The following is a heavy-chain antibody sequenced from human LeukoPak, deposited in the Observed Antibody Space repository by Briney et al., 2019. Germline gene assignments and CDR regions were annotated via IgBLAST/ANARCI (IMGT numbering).Heavy chain of an antibody. Sequence: SETLSLTCTVSGGSISSYYWSWIRQPPGKGLEWIGRIYTSGSTNYNPSLKSRVTMSVDTSKNQFSLKLNSVTAADTAVYYCARDPGVGATTLGAFDIWGQGTMVTVSS. CDR2: IYTSGST. CDR3: ARDPGVGATTLGAFDI. CDR1: GGSISSYY. D-gene: IGHD1-26*01. V-gene: IGHV4-4*07. J-gene: IGHJ3*02.